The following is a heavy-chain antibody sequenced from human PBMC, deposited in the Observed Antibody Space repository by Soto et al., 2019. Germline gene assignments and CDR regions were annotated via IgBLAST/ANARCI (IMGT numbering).Heavy chain of an antibody. J-gene: IGHJ4*02. CDR3: ARDPRLAPHTVTTVPSLDY. V-gene: IGHV1-18*01. CDR2: ISAYNGNT. Sequence: GASVKVSCKASGYTFTSYGISWVRQAPGQGLEWMGWISAYNGNTNYAQKLQGRVTMTTDTSTSTAYMELRSLRSDDTAVYYCARDPRLAPHTVTTVPSLDYWDQGPLVTVPS. CDR1: GYTFTSYG. D-gene: IGHD4-17*01.